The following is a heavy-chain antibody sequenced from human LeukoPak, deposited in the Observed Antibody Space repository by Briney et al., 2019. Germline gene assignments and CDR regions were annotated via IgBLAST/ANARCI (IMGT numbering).Heavy chain of an antibody. CDR2: ISGSGGST. CDR3: AKIENYGDGGY. V-gene: IGHV3-23*01. Sequence: GRSLRLSCAASGFTFDDYAMHWVRQAPGKGLEWVSAISGSGGSTYYADSVKGRFTISRDNSKNTLYLQMNSLRAEDTAVYYCAKIENYGDGGYWGQGTLVTVSS. J-gene: IGHJ4*02. CDR1: GFTFDDYA. D-gene: IGHD4-17*01.